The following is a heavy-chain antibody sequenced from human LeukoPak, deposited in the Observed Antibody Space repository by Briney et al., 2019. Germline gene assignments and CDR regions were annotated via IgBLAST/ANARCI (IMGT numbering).Heavy chain of an antibody. D-gene: IGHD2-2*01. Sequence: GGSLRLSCAASGFTFSSYGMHWVRQAPGKGLEWVAVISYDGSNKYYADSVKGRFTISRDNSKNTLYLQMNSLRAEDTAVYYCARVGYCSTTSCYWRAFDYWGQGTLVTVSS. CDR2: ISYDGSNK. CDR1: GFTFSSYG. J-gene: IGHJ4*02. V-gene: IGHV3-30*03. CDR3: ARVGYCSTTSCYWRAFDY.